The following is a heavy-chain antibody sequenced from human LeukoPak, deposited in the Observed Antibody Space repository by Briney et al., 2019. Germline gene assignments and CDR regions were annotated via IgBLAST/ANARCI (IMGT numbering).Heavy chain of an antibody. CDR2: IRSKAYGGTT. J-gene: IGHJ4*02. CDR1: GFTFSTYS. Sequence: GGSLRLSCAASGFTFSTYSMNWVRQAPGKGLEWVGFIRSKAYGGTTEYAASVKGRFTISRDDSKSIAYLQMNSLKTEDTAVYYCTSARGGSSWYYFDYWGQGTLVTVSS. V-gene: IGHV3-49*04. D-gene: IGHD6-13*01. CDR3: TSARGGSSWYYFDY.